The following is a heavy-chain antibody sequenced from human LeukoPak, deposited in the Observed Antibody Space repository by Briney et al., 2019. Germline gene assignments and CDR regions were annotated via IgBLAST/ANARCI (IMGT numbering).Heavy chain of an antibody. Sequence: SETLSLTCSVSGASITTTNFWWAWIRQSPGRGLEWIGYIHDRGSDKYNPALESRATLSVDTSNNQFSLKLNSVTAADMAVYYCARYGLVEFRNAFQYWGQGILVSVSS. V-gene: IGHV4-61*05. D-gene: IGHD6-6*01. CDR1: GASITTTNFW. CDR2: IHDRGSD. CDR3: ARYGLVEFRNAFQY. J-gene: IGHJ1*01.